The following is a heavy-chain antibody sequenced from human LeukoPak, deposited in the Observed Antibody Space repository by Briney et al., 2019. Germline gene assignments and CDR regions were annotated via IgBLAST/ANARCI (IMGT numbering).Heavy chain of an antibody. J-gene: IGHJ4*02. Sequence: GGSLRLSCAASGFTFSSYAMSWVRQAPRKGLEWVSAISGSGGSTYYADSVKGRFTISRDNSKNTLYLQMNSLRAEDTAVYYCAKSDFIVVVPAAMYYWGQGTLVTVSS. V-gene: IGHV3-23*01. D-gene: IGHD2-2*01. CDR2: ISGSGGST. CDR1: GFTFSSYA. CDR3: AKSDFIVVVPAAMYY.